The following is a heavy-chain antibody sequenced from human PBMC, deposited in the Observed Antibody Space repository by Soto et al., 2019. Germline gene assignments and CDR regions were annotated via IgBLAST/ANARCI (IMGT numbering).Heavy chain of an antibody. Sequence: QVQLVESGGGVVQPGRSLRLSCAASGFTFSSYGMHWVRQAPGEGLEWLAVIWYDGSNKDYADSVKGRFTISRDNSKNTLYLQMNSLRAEDTAVYYWAREGSGGWRFDYWGQGTLVTVSS. CDR2: IWYDGSNK. D-gene: IGHD6-19*01. CDR1: GFTFSSYG. V-gene: IGHV3-33*01. CDR3: AREGSGGWRFDY. J-gene: IGHJ4*02.